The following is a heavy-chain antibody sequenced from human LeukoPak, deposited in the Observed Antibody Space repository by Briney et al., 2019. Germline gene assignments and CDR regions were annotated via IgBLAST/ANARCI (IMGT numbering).Heavy chain of an antibody. J-gene: IGHJ6*03. CDR1: GYSISSGYY. Sequence: SETLSLTCTVSGYSISSGYYWGWIRQPPGKGLEWIGSIYHSGSTYYNPSLKSRVTISVDTSKNQFSLKLSSVTAADTAVYYCARTGSGWYGHYYYYMDVWGKGTTVTISS. CDR3: ARTGSGWYGHYYYYMDV. CDR2: IYHSGST. D-gene: IGHD6-19*01. V-gene: IGHV4-38-2*02.